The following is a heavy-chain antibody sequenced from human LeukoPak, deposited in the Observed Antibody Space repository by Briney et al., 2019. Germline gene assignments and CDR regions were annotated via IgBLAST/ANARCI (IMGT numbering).Heavy chain of an antibody. Sequence: SYKASGYTFTSYGISWVRQAPGKGLEWVAVISYDGSNKYYADSVKGRFTVSRDNSKNTLYLQMNSLRAEDTAVYYCARPGLPNSSSSGRYYYYMDVWGKGTTVTVSS. V-gene: IGHV3-30-3*01. CDR1: GYTFTSYG. J-gene: IGHJ6*03. CDR3: ARPGLPNSSSSGRYYYYMDV. D-gene: IGHD6-13*01. CDR2: ISYDGSNK.